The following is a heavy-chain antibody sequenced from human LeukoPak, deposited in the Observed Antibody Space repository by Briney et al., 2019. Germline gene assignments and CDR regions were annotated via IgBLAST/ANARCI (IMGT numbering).Heavy chain of an antibody. V-gene: IGHV3-9*01. J-gene: IGHJ4*02. Sequence: PGRSLRLSCAASGFSFDDSAMHWVRQAPGKGLEWVSGISWNGGSTAYADSVKGRFTITKDNAKNSLYLQMNSLRPEDAALYYCAKDIGSRPGTTAPDYWGQGTLVTVSS. CDR1: GFSFDDSA. CDR3: AKDIGSRPGTTAPDY. CDR2: ISWNGGST. D-gene: IGHD1-7*01.